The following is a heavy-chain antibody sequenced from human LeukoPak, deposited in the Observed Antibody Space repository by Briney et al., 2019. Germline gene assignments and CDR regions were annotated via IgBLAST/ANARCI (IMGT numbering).Heavy chain of an antibody. D-gene: IGHD2-21*02. V-gene: IGHV3-9*01. Sequence: GGSLRLSCAASGFIFDKYSMHWVRQPPGKGLEWVSGITGNGGIIGYADSVKGRFTISRDNAKNSLYLQMNSLRAEDTALYYCAKGDRGHSVTDYWGQGSLVGVCS. CDR3: AKGDRGHSVTDY. CDR2: ITGNGGII. CDR1: GFIFDKYS. J-gene: IGHJ4*02.